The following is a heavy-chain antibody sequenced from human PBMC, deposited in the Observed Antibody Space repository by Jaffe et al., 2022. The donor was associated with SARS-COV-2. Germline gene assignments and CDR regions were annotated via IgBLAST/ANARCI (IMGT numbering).Heavy chain of an antibody. J-gene: IGHJ5*02. CDR2: IYYSGST. D-gene: IGHD3-9*01. CDR1: GGSISSSSYY. CDR3: ARLYRIFDWKFDP. Sequence: QLQLQESGPGLVKPSETLSLTCTVSGGSISSSSYYWGWIRQPPGKGLEWIGSIYYSGSTYYNPSLKSRVTISVDTSKNQFSLKLSSVTAADTAVYYCARLYRIFDWKFDPWGQGTLVTVSS. V-gene: IGHV4-39*01.